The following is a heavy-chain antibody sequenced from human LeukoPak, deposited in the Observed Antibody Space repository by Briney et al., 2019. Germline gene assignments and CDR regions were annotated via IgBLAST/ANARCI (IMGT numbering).Heavy chain of an antibody. J-gene: IGHJ6*03. V-gene: IGHV3-30*02. D-gene: IGHD6-6*01. CDR2: IRYDGSNK. Sequence: GGSLRLSCAASGFTFSSYGMHWVRQAPGKGLEWVAFIRYDGSNKYYADSVKGRFTISRDNSKNTLYLQMNSLRAEDTAVYYCAREQLGRPRYYYYYYMDVWGKGTTVTVSS. CDR3: AREQLGRPRYYYYYYMDV. CDR1: GFTFSSYG.